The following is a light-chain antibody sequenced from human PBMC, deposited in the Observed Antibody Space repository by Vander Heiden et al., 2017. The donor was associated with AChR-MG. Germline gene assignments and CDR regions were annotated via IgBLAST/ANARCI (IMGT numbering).Light chain of an antibody. CDR3: QQLSSYPLT. Sequence: DIQLTQSPSFLSASVGARVTITYRTSQGIRSYLAWYQQKPGKAPKLLIYDVSTLQSGVPSRFSGSGSGTEFTLTISSLQPEDFATYYCQQLSSYPLTFGGGTKVEIK. CDR2: DVS. V-gene: IGKV1-9*01. CDR1: QGIRSY. J-gene: IGKJ4*01.